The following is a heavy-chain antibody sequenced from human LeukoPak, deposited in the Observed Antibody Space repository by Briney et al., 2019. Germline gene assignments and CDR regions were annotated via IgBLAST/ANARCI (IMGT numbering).Heavy chain of an antibody. Sequence: GGSLRLSCAASGFTFSNYAMSWVRQAPGKGLEWVSSISGSGGSTDYADSVKGRFTISRDNSKKTLYLQMNSLRAEDTAVYYCARASDYDSGGYYIGGTFDYWGQGTLATVSS. CDR2: ISGSGGST. J-gene: IGHJ4*02. CDR3: ARASDYDSGGYYIGGTFDY. D-gene: IGHD3-22*01. V-gene: IGHV3-23*01. CDR1: GFTFSNYA.